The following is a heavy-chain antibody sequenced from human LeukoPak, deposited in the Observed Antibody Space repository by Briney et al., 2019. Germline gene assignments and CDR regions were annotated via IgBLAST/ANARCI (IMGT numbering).Heavy chain of an antibody. J-gene: IGHJ4*02. CDR3: ARLPRGWRKNAYYFDY. V-gene: IGHV4-34*01. CDR2: INHSGST. Sequence: PSETLSLTCAVYGGSFSGYYWSWIRQPPGKGLEWIGEINHSGSTNYNPSLKSRVTISVDTSKNQFSLKLSSVTAADTAVYYCARLPRGWRKNAYYFDYWGQGTLVTVSS. CDR1: GGSFSGYY. D-gene: IGHD3-10*01.